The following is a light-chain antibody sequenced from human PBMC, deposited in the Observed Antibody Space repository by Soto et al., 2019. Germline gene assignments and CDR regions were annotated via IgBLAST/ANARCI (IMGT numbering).Light chain of an antibody. CDR3: MQALQSPRT. V-gene: IGKV2-28*01. CDR1: QSLLHSNGYNY. J-gene: IGKJ1*01. CDR2: LGS. Sequence: DIVLTQSPLSLPVTPGEPASISCRSSQSLLHSNGYNYLDWYLQKPGQSPQLLIYLGSNRSSGVPDRFSGSGSGTELTLKISRVEAEDVGVYYCMQALQSPRTFGQGTNVEFK.